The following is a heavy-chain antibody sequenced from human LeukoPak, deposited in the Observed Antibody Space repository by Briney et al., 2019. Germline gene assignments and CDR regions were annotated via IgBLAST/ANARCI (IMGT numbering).Heavy chain of an antibody. CDR2: IYYSGST. D-gene: IGHD6-19*01. J-gene: IGHJ4*02. CDR1: GGSISSNNYY. CDR3: ARVKYSSGWSNGYFDY. Sequence: SETLSLTCTVSGGSISSNNYYWGWIRQPPGKGLEWIGSIYYSGSTYYNPSLKSRVTISVDTSKNQFSLKLSSVTAADTAVYYCARVKYSSGWSNGYFDYWGQGTLVTVSS. V-gene: IGHV4-39*01.